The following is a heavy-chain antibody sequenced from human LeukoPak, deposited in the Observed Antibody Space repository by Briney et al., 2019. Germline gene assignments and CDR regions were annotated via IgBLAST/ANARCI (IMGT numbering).Heavy chain of an antibody. J-gene: IGHJ4*02. V-gene: IGHV3-30*02. CDR3: ARDAGSGTYYFDY. D-gene: IGHD6-19*01. Sequence: GGSLRLSCAASGLTFSNYGMHWVRQAPGKGLEWVTFIQYDGSDKKYVHSVKGRFTISRDNSKNTLYLQMNSLRAEDTAVYYCARDAGSGTYYFDYWGQGTLVTVSS. CDR2: IQYDGSDK. CDR1: GLTFSNYG.